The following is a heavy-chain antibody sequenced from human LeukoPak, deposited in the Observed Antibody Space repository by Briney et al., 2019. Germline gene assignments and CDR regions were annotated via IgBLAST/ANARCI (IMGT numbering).Heavy chain of an antibody. CDR1: GFTFSSYS. J-gene: IGHJ6*02. CDR3: ARGLCSGGSCYSLTYYYYGMDV. D-gene: IGHD2-15*01. Sequence: QTGGSLRLSCAASGFTFSSYSMNWVRQAPGKGLEWVSYISSSSSTIYYADSVKGRFTISRDNAKNSLYLQMNSLRAADTAVYYCARGLCSGGSCYSLTYYYYGMDVWGQGTTVTVSS. CDR2: ISSSSSTI. V-gene: IGHV3-48*01.